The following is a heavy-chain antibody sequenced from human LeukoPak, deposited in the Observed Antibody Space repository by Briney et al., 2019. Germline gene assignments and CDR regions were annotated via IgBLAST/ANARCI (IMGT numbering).Heavy chain of an antibody. CDR3: ARGGIPAASDFDF. J-gene: IGHJ4*02. D-gene: IGHD2-2*01. CDR2: IYPNTGGT. V-gene: IGHV1-2*02. CDR1: GYTFSGYY. Sequence: GASVKVSCKASGYTFSGYYIHWVRQAPGQGLEWMGWIYPNTGGTHYAQKFQGRVTMTRDTSISTAYMEVSRLRSDDTAVYHCARGGIPAASDFDFWGQGTLVTVSS.